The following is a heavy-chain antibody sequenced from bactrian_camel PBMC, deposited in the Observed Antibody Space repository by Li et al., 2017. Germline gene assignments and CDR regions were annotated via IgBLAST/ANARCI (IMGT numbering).Heavy chain of an antibody. Sequence: LVESGGGSVQTGGKLTLSCKVSGWTNRRYCIGWFRQAPGKEREGVAVIDIDGGTRYADSVNGRFTISRDNAKKALYLQMNNLQPDDTALHICGADIASCSGWVFKGVYDYAYWGQGTQVTVS. CDR1: GWTNRRYC. CDR3: GADIASCSGWVFKGVYDYAY. D-gene: IGHD1*01. V-gene: IGHV3S33*01. CDR2: IDIDGGT. J-gene: IGHJ4*01.